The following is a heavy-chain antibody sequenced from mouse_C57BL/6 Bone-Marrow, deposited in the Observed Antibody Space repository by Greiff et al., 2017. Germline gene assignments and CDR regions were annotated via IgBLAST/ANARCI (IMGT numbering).Heavy chain of an antibody. CDR1: GYTFTDYY. CDR3: AKAGGGYDYGYFDY. D-gene: IGHD2-4*01. J-gene: IGHJ2*01. Sequence: EVQLQQSGPELVKPGASVKISCKASGYTFTDYYMNWVKQSHGKSLEWIGDINPNNGGTSYNQKFKGKATLTVDKSSSTAYMELRSLTSEDSAGYYCAKAGGGYDYGYFDYWGQGTTLTVSS. CDR2: INPNNGGT. V-gene: IGHV1-26*01.